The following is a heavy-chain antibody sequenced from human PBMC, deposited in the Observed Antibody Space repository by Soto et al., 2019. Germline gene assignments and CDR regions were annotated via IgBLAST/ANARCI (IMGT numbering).Heavy chain of an antibody. CDR2: ISGTSSTI. V-gene: IGHV3-48*02. D-gene: IGHD2-15*01. J-gene: IGHJ4*02. CDR3: ARGMGYYCSGGSCPEVVFDY. CDR1: GFTFSTYS. Sequence: EVQLVESGGGLVQPGGSLRLSCAASGFTFSTYSMNWVRQAPGKGLEWISYISGTSSTIYYADAVKGRFTISRDNAKNSLYLQRNSLRDEDTAVYYCARGMGYYCSGGSCPEVVFDYWGQGTLGTVSS.